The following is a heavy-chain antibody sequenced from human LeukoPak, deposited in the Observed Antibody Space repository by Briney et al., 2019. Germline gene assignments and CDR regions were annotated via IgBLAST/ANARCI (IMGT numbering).Heavy chain of an antibody. V-gene: IGHV1-18*01. D-gene: IGHD2-2*01. J-gene: IGHJ4*02. Sequence: ASVKVSCKASGYTFTSYGISWVRQAPGQGLEWMGWISAYNGNTNYAQKLQGRVTMTEDTSTDTAYMELSSLRSEDTAVYYCATDVDCSSTSCYGLRFDYWGQGTLVTVSS. CDR2: ISAYNGNT. CDR3: ATDVDCSSTSCYGLRFDY. CDR1: GYTFTSYG.